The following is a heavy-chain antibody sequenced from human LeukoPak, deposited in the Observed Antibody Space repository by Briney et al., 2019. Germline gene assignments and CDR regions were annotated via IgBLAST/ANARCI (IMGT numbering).Heavy chain of an antibody. J-gene: IGHJ6*03. Sequence: PGGSLRLSCAASGFTFSSYAMSWVRQAPGKGLEWVSAISGSGGSTYYADSVKGRFTISRDNSKNTLYLQMNSLRAEDTAVYYCAKVYYYDSSGYFLYYYYYMDVWGKGTTVTVSS. D-gene: IGHD3-22*01. V-gene: IGHV3-23*01. CDR1: GFTFSSYA. CDR2: ISGSGGST. CDR3: AKVYYYDSSGYFLYYYYYMDV.